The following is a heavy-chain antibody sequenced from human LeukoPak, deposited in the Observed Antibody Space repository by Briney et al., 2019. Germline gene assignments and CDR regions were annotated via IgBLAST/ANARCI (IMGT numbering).Heavy chain of an antibody. V-gene: IGHV3-33*01. D-gene: IGHD5-18*01. CDR1: GFTFSSYG. Sequence: GRSLRLSCAASGFTFSSYGIHWVRQAPGKGLEWVAVIWYDGSNKYYADPVKGRFTISRDNSKNTLYLQMNSLRAEDTAVYYCARGYSIREYYFDYWGQGTLVTVSS. CDR2: IWYDGSNK. CDR3: ARGYSIREYYFDY. J-gene: IGHJ4*02.